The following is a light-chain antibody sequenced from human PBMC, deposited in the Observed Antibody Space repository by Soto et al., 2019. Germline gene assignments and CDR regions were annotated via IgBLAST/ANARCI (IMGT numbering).Light chain of an antibody. V-gene: IGLV2-14*03. J-gene: IGLJ1*01. Sequence: QSALTQPASVSGSPGQSITISCTGTSSDVGGYNYVSWYQHHPGKAPKLMIYDVTDRPSGISFRFSGSKSGNTASLTLSRLPAEDEADYYCSSYTSSNTVLFGAGTKVTGL. CDR3: SSYTSSNTVL. CDR2: DVT. CDR1: SSDVGGYNY.